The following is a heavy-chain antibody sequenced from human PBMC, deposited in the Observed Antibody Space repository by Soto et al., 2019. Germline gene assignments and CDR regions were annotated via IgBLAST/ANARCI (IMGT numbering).Heavy chain of an antibody. D-gene: IGHD4-17*01. J-gene: IGHJ4*02. V-gene: IGHV4-59*01. Sequence: SETLSLTCTVSGGSIRSYYWSWIRQPPGKGLEWIGNIYYSGSTNYNPSHKSRVTISVDTSKNQFSLKLSSVTAADTAVYYCERTYGDCFDYWGQGTLVTVS. CDR3: ERTYGDCFDY. CDR2: IYYSGST. CDR1: GGSIRSYY.